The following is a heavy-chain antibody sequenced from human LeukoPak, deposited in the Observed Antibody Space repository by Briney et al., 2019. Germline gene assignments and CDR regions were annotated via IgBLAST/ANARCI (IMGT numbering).Heavy chain of an antibody. CDR2: ISSSSSTI. CDR1: GFTFSSYS. J-gene: IGHJ3*02. CDR3: ARDLDILTGYYPPDAFDI. D-gene: IGHD3-9*01. V-gene: IGHV3-48*04. Sequence: GGSLRLSCAASGFTFSSYSMNWVRQAPGKGLEGVSYISSSSSTIYYADSVKGRFTISRDNAKHSLYLQMNSLRAEDTAVYYCARDLDILTGYYPPDAFDIWGQGTTVTASS.